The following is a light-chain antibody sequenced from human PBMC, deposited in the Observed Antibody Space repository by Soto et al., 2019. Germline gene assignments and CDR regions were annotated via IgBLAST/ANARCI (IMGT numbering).Light chain of an antibody. CDR1: QTIYSN. CDR2: RAS. CDR3: QRYQNLWS. V-gene: IGKV3-15*01. J-gene: IGKJ1*01. Sequence: EVMLKQSKATLSVSLGERATLSCRAGQTIYSNVAWYQQRPGQAPRLLIYRASTRATGVPARFSGSGSGTEFTLTISSLQSEDLAIYYCQRYQNLWSFG.